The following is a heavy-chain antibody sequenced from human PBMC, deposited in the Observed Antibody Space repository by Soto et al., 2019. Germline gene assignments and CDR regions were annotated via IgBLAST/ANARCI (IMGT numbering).Heavy chain of an antibody. CDR2: ISYDGSNK. J-gene: IGHJ4*02. CDR1: GFTFSSYA. Sequence: QVQLVESGGGVVQPGRSLRLSCAASGFTFSSYAMHWVRQAPGKGLEWVAVISYDGSNKYYAVSVKGRFTISRDNSKNTLYLQKNSLRAEDTAVYYCARDQGGFDYWGQGTLVTVSS. V-gene: IGHV3-30-3*01. CDR3: ARDQGGFDY.